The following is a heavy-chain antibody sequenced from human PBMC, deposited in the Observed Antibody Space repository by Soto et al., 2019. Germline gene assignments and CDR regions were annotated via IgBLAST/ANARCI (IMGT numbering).Heavy chain of an antibody. Sequence: QVQLVESGGGVVQPGRSLRLSCAASGFTSSSYAMHWVRQAPGKGLEWVAVISYDGSNKYYADSVKGRFTISRDNSKNTLYLQMNSLRAEDTAVYYCARGSDQLASMDVWGQGTTVTVSS. CDR3: ARGSDQLASMDV. CDR1: GFTSSSYA. V-gene: IGHV3-30-3*01. CDR2: ISYDGSNK. J-gene: IGHJ6*02. D-gene: IGHD2-2*01.